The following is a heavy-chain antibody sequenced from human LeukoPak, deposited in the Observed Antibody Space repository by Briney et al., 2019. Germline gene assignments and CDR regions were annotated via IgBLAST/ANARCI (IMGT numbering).Heavy chain of an antibody. CDR1: GFTFSSYG. CDR2: IRYDGSNK. Sequence: GGSLRLSCAASGFTFSSYGMHWVRQAPGKGLEWVAFIRYDGSNKYYADSVKGRFTISRDNSKNTLYLQMNSLRAEDTAVYYCAKAGYYGSGSYPFSYYYYYYMDVWGKGTTVTISS. V-gene: IGHV3-30*02. D-gene: IGHD3-10*01. CDR3: AKAGYYGSGSYPFSYYYYYYMDV. J-gene: IGHJ6*03.